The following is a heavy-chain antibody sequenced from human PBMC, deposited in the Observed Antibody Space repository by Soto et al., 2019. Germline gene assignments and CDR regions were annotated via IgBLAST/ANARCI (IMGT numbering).Heavy chain of an antibody. V-gene: IGHV1-18*01. Sequence: QVQLVQSGPEVKKPGASVKVSCKTSGYTFTSYGIAWVRQAPGQGLEWMGWISTYKGNTNYAQKFQGRVTMTTDTSTSTAYMELGSLRSDDTAVYYCATRSPAFDYWGQGTLVTVSS. J-gene: IGHJ4*02. CDR2: ISTYKGNT. CDR3: ATRSPAFDY. CDR1: GYTFTSYG.